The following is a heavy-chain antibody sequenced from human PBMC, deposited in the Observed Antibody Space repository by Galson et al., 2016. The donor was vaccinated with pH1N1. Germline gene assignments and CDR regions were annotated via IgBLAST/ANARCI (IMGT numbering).Heavy chain of an antibody. J-gene: IGHJ4*02. CDR3: ARGRQWELPNAFFDN. V-gene: IGHV3-7*01. D-gene: IGHD1-26*01. CDR2: INQDGSEK. CDR1: GFSFSSYR. Sequence: SLRLSCAASGFSFSSYRMSWVRQAPGKGLEWVADINQDGSEKCYVDSVKGRFTISRDNAKSSLFLQINSLRAEDTAVYYCARGRQWELPNAFFDNWGQGALVTVSS.